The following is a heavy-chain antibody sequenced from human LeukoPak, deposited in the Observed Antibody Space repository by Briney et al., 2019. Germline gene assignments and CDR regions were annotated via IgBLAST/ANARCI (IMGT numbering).Heavy chain of an antibody. J-gene: IGHJ3*02. D-gene: IGHD5-18*01. Sequence: SETLSLTCTVSGGSISSYYWSWIRQPPGKGLEWIGYIYYSGSTNYNPSLKSRVTISVDTSKNQFSLKLSSVTAADTAVYYCARGRSSYGSQLWFIFDAFDIWGQGTMVTVSS. V-gene: IGHV4-59*01. CDR2: IYYSGST. CDR3: ARGRSSYGSQLWFIFDAFDI. CDR1: GGSISSYY.